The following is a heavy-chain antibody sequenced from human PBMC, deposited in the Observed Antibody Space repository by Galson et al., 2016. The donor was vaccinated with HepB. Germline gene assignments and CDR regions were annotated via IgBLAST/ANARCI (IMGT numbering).Heavy chain of an antibody. D-gene: IGHD2-2*01. V-gene: IGHV3-23*01. CDR2: ISRSGDSR. J-gene: IGHJ6*04. CDR1: GFTFRNYG. CDR3: VQGSTAPAV. Sequence: SLRLSCAASGFTFRNYGMTWVRQAPGKGLEGVSRISRSGDSRDYAESVQGRFTISRDNTKNTLSLQMNSLTADDTAIYYCVQGSTAPAVWGKGTTVTVSS.